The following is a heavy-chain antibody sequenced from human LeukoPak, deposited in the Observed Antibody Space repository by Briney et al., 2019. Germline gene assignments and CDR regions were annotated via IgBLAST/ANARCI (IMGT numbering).Heavy chain of an antibody. D-gene: IGHD2/OR15-2a*01. J-gene: IGHJ3*02. CDR2: IYHSGST. V-gene: IGHV4-38-2*01. Sequence: SETLSLTCAVSGYSISSGYYWGWIRQPPGKGLEWIGSIYHSGSTYYNPSLKSRVTISVDTSKNQFSLKLSSVTAADTAVCYCARLYGSSTGGEAFDIWGQGTMVTVSS. CDR3: ARLYGSSTGGEAFDI. CDR1: GYSISSGYY.